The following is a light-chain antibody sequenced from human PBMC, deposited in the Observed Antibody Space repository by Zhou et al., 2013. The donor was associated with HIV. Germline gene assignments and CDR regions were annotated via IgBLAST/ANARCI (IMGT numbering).Light chain of an antibody. Sequence: DIQMTQSPSTLSASVGDRVTITCRASQSISSWLAWYQQKPGKAPKLLIYKASSLESGVPSRFSGSGSGTEFTLTISSLQPDDFATYYCQQYNSGFGQGTRLE. CDR2: KAS. CDR1: QSISSW. J-gene: IGKJ5*01. CDR3: QQYNSG. V-gene: IGKV1-5*03.